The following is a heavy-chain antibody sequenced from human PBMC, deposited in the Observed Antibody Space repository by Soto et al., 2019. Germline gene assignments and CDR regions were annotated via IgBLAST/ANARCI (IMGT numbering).Heavy chain of an antibody. D-gene: IGHD3-22*01. CDR3: ARELYDNGPSGLDV. J-gene: IGHJ6*02. Sequence: WASVKVSCKASGYTFTGYYMHWVRQAPGQGLEWMGWINPNSGGTNYAQKFQGWVTVTRDTSTSTVYLDVSRLKSDGSAVYYCARELYDNGPSGLDVWGQGTTVTVSS. CDR2: INPNSGGT. V-gene: IGHV1-2*04. CDR1: GYTFTGYY.